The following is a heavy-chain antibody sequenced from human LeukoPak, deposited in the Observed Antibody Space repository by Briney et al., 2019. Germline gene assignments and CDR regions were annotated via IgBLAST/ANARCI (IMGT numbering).Heavy chain of an antibody. CDR3: ARVPDLWAGMDV. CDR2: ISSSSSYI. D-gene: IGHD1-14*01. CDR1: GFTFSSYS. Sequence: PGGSLRLSCAASGFTFSSYSMNWVRQAPGKGLEWVSSISSSSSYIYYADSVKGRFTISRDNAKNSLYLQINSLRAEDTAVYYCARVPDLWAGMDVWGQGTTVTVSS. J-gene: IGHJ6*02. V-gene: IGHV3-21*01.